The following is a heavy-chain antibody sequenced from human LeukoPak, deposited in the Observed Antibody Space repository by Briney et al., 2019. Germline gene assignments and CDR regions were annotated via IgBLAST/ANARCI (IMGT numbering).Heavy chain of an antibody. Sequence: WASVKVSCKASGGTFSSYAISWVRQAPGQGLEWMGGIIPIFGTANYAQKFQGGVTITTDESTSTAYMELSSLRSEDTAVYYCASRPKETVTNWFDPWGQGTLVTVSS. V-gene: IGHV1-69*05. CDR1: GGTFSSYA. CDR3: ASRPKETVTNWFDP. CDR2: IIPIFGTA. J-gene: IGHJ5*02. D-gene: IGHD1-14*01.